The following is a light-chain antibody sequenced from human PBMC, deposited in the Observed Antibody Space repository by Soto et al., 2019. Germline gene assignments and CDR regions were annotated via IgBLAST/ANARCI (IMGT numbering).Light chain of an antibody. CDR2: AAS. J-gene: IGKJ1*01. Sequence: DIQLTQSPSFLSASVGDRVTITCRASQGISSYLAWYQQKPGKAPKLLIYAASTLQSGVPSRFSGSGSGTEFTLTISCLQPEDFATYYCQELNTFPWTFGQGTNVEIK. V-gene: IGKV1-9*01. CDR1: QGISSY. CDR3: QELNTFPWT.